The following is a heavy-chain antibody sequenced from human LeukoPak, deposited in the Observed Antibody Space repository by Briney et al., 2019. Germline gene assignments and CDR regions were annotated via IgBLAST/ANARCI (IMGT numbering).Heavy chain of an antibody. CDR3: SRMGAASDY. CDR1: GYSISSAYN. V-gene: IGHV4-38-2*02. D-gene: IGHD1-26*01. J-gene: IGHJ4*02. Sequence: SETLSPTCTVSGYSISSAYNWGWIRQPPGKGLEWVGSMSKSGSTYYNASLKSRVTISADTSKSQFSLKLTSVTAADTAVYYCSRMGAASDYWGQGTLVTVSS. CDR2: MSKSGST.